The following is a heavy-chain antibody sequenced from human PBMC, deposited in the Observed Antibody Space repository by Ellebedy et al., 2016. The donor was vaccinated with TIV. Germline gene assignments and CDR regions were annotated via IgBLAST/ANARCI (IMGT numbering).Heavy chain of an antibody. CDR2: ISWNSGDI. J-gene: IGHJ4*02. D-gene: IGHD4-11*01. Sequence: PGGSLRLSCAASGFAFDAYAVHWVRQAPGKGLEWVSGISWNSGDIAYADSVKGRFTIFRDNAKNSLYLRMNSLRPEDTAFYYCALLSGRAVTTYGYWGQGTLVTVSS. V-gene: IGHV3-9*01. CDR1: GFAFDAYA. CDR3: ALLSGRAVTTYGY.